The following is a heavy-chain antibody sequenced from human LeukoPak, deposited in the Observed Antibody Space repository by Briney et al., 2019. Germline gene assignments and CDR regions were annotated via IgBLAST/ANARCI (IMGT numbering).Heavy chain of an antibody. CDR2: ISGSGGST. V-gene: IGHV3-23*01. Sequence: GGSLRLSCAASGYTFSSYAMSWVRQAPGKGLEWVSAISGSGGSTYYADSVKGRLTISRDNSKNTLYLQMNSLRAEDTAVYYCAKALLITMIVVVTPSDYWGQGTLVTVSS. D-gene: IGHD3-22*01. J-gene: IGHJ4*02. CDR3: AKALLITMIVVVTPSDY. CDR1: GYTFSSYA.